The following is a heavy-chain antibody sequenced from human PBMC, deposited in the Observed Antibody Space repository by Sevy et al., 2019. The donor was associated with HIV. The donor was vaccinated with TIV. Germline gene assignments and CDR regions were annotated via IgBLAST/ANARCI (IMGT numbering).Heavy chain of an antibody. D-gene: IGHD2-15*01. CDR1: GFTFSSYA. J-gene: IGHJ6*02. CDR3: AKDSPGRVVVVAATRYYGMDV. Sequence: GGSLRLSCAASGFTFSSYAMSWVRQAPGKGLEWVSAISGSGGSTYYADSVKGRFTISRDNSKNTLYLQMNSLRAEETAVYYCAKDSPGRVVVVAATRYYGMDVWGQGTTVTVSS. V-gene: IGHV3-23*01. CDR2: ISGSGGST.